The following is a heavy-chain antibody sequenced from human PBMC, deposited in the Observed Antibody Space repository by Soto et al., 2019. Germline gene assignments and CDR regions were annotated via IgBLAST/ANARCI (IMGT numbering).Heavy chain of an antibody. CDR1: GFTFSSYD. D-gene: IGHD6-19*01. CDR3: ARGVVAVAGTHYYYGMDV. J-gene: IGHJ6*02. Sequence: GGSLRLSCAASGFTFSSYDMHWVRQATGKGLEWVSAIGTAGDTYYPGSVKGRFTISRENAKNSLYLQMNSLRAEDTAVYYCARGVVAVAGTHYYYGMDVWGQGTTVPVSS. CDR2: IGTAGDT. V-gene: IGHV3-13*01.